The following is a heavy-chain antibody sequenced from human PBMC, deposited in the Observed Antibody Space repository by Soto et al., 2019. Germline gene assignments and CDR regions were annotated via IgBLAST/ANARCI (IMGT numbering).Heavy chain of an antibody. Sequence: ASVTVSCKDSGYTFTSYGISWVRQAQGQGLEWMGWISAYDGNTNYAQKLQGRVTMTTDTSTSTAYMELRSLRSDDTAVYYCARDGDDYGDYRRSHFDYWGQGTLVTVSS. V-gene: IGHV1-18*01. CDR1: GYTFTSYG. D-gene: IGHD4-17*01. CDR2: ISAYDGNT. CDR3: ARDGDDYGDYRRSHFDY. J-gene: IGHJ4*02.